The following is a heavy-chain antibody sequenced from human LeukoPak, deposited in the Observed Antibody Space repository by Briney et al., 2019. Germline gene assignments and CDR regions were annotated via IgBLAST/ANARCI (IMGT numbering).Heavy chain of an antibody. V-gene: IGHV1-2*02. CDR1: GYTFTGYY. CDR2: INPNSGGT. CDR3: ARTVVPAAEFDY. J-gene: IGHJ4*02. Sequence: ASVKVSCKASGYTFTGYYMHWVRQAPGQGLEWMGWINPNSGGTNYAQKFQGRVTMTRDTSISTAYMELSRLRSDDTAVYYCARTVVPAAEFDYWGQGTLVTVSS. D-gene: IGHD2-2*01.